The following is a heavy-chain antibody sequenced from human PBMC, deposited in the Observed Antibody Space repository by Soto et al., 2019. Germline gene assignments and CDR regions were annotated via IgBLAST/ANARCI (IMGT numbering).Heavy chain of an antibody. CDR1: GGSFSGYY. Sequence: SETLSLTCAVYGGSFSGYYWSWIRQPPGKGLEWIGEINHSGSTNYNPSLKSRVTISVDTSKNQFSLKLSSVTAADTAVYYCARGSTVTTDYYYYMDVWGKGTTVTVSS. CDR2: INHSGST. V-gene: IGHV4-34*01. J-gene: IGHJ6*03. D-gene: IGHD4-17*01. CDR3: ARGSTVTTDYYYYMDV.